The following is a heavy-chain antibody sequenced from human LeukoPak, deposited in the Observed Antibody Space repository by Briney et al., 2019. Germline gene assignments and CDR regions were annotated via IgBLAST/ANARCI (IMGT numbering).Heavy chain of an antibody. Sequence: ASVKASCKASGYTFTGYYMHWVRQAPGQGLEWMGWINPNSGGTNYAQKFQGRVTMTRDTSISTAYMELSRLRSDDTAVYYCARGQSSSWYSYGYYYYYYMDVWGKGTTVTVSS. CDR3: ARGQSSSWYSYGYYYYYYMDV. CDR1: GYTFTGYY. J-gene: IGHJ6*03. V-gene: IGHV1-2*02. D-gene: IGHD6-13*01. CDR2: INPNSGGT.